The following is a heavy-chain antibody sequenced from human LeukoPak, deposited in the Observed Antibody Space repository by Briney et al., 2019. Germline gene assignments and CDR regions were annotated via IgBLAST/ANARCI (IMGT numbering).Heavy chain of an antibody. J-gene: IGHJ3*02. CDR1: GGSISSSSYY. CDR2: IYYSGST. D-gene: IGHD3-22*01. Sequence: PSETLSLTCTVSGGSISSSSYYWGWIRQPPGKGLEWIGSIYYSGSTYYNPSLKSRVTISVDTSKNQFSLKLSSVTAADTAVYYCARQDGNYYDSRGYPQGGAFDIWGQGTMV. V-gene: IGHV4-39*01. CDR3: ARQDGNYYDSRGYPQGGAFDI.